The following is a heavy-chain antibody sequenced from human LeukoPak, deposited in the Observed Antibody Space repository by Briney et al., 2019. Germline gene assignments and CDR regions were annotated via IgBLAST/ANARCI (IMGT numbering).Heavy chain of an antibody. CDR3: ASAYGDNDHVFDI. V-gene: IGHV5-51*01. D-gene: IGHD4-17*01. CDR1: GYSFTTHW. CDR2: IYPGDSDT. J-gene: IGHJ3*02. Sequence: GESLKISCKGSGYSFTTHWIGWVRQMPGKGLEWMGIIYPGDSDTRYRPPFQGQVTISADKSITTAYLQWSSLKASDTAMYYCASAYGDNDHVFDIWGQGTMVTVSS.